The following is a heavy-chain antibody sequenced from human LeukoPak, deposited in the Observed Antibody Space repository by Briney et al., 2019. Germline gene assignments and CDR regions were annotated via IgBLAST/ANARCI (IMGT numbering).Heavy chain of an antibody. J-gene: IGHJ5*02. V-gene: IGHV4-59*08. Sequence: SETLSLTCTVSGGSISSYYWSWIRQPPGRGLGCIGYIYYSGSTNYNPSLTSRVTISVATSKYQFSLKLSSVPAADTAVYYCARHLANVRWGVNPRWFDPWGQGTLVTVSS. CDR1: GGSISSYY. D-gene: IGHD3-10*02. CDR3: ARHLANVRWGVNPRWFDP. CDR2: IYYSGST.